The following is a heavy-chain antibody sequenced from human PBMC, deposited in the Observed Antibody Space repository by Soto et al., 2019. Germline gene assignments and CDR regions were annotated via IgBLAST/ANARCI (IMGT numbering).Heavy chain of an antibody. V-gene: IGHV3-30*03. CDR3: ATSLYYYEPSGYLGHLKLDY. CDR2: ISYDGSNK. D-gene: IGHD3-22*01. CDR1: GFTFSSYG. J-gene: IGHJ4*02. Sequence: QVQLVESGGGVVQPGRSLRLSCAASGFTFSSYGMHWVRQAPGKGLEWVAVISYDGSNKYYADSVKGRFTISRDNSKNTLYLQMNSLRAEDTAVYYCATSLYYYEPSGYLGHLKLDYWGQGTLVTVSS.